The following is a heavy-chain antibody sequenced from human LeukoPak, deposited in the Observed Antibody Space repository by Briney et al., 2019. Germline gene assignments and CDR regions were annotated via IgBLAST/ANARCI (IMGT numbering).Heavy chain of an antibody. CDR2: ISGSGGST. V-gene: IGHV3-23*01. D-gene: IGHD3-22*01. J-gene: IGHJ4*02. CDR1: GFTFSSYA. CDR3: AKDFWSGNYYDSSGYFDY. Sequence: GGSLRLSCAASGFTFSSYAMSWVRQAPGKGLEWVSAISGSGGSTCYADSVKGRFTISRDNSKNTLYLQMNSLRAEDTAVYYCAKDFWSGNYYDSSGYFDYWGQGTLVTVSS.